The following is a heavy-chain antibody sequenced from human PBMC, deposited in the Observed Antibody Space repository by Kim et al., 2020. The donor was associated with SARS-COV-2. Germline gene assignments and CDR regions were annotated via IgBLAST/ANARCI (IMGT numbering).Heavy chain of an antibody. V-gene: IGHV4-31*03. J-gene: IGHJ4*02. CDR2: IYYSGST. D-gene: IGHD5-12*01. CDR3: ARGSSSGYAPGAFDY. CDR1: GGSISSGGYY. Sequence: SETLSLTCTVSGGSISSGGYYWSWIRQHPGKGLEWIGYIYYSGSTYYNPSLKSRVTISVDTSKNQFSLKLSSVTAADTAVYYCARGSSSGYAPGAFDYWGQGTLVTVSS.